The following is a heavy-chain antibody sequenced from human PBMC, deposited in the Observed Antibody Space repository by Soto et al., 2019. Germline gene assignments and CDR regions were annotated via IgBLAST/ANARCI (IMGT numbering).Heavy chain of an antibody. CDR2: IVVGSGNT. D-gene: IGHD4-17*01. V-gene: IGHV1-58*02. Sequence: SVKVSCKASGFTFTSSAMQWVRQARGQRLEWIGWIVVGSGNTNYAQKFQERVTITRDMSTSTAYMELSSLRSEDTAVYYCAGGAPDYPPRFDYWGQGTLVTLSS. CDR3: AGGAPDYPPRFDY. J-gene: IGHJ4*02. CDR1: GFTFTSSA.